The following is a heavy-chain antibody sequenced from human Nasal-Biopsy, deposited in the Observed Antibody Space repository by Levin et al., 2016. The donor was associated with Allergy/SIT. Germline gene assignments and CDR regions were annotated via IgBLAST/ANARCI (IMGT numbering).Heavy chain of an antibody. CDR3: ARAPGGGSYYHYYIMDI. Sequence: ASVKVSCKASGYTFTRYYLHWVRQAPGQGLEWLGIIIPSSGSASYAQKFQGRVTMTRDTSTSTLFMELSSLRSDDTAVYYCARAPGGGSYYHYYIMDIWGQGTTVTVSS. CDR2: IIPSSGSA. CDR1: GYTFTRYY. V-gene: IGHV1-46*01. D-gene: IGHD1-26*01. J-gene: IGHJ6*02.